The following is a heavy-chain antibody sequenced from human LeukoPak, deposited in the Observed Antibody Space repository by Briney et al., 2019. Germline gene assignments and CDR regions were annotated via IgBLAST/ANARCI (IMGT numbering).Heavy chain of an antibody. J-gene: IGHJ4*02. D-gene: IGHD5-12*01. V-gene: IGHV3-15*01. CDR3: ARDLTVATIPRFDY. CDR2: IKSKTDGGTT. CDR1: GFTFSNAW. Sequence: GGSLRLSCAASGFTFSNAWMSWVRQAPGKGLEWVGRIKSKTDGGTTDYAAPVKGRFTISRDDSKNTLYLQMNSLKSEDTAVYYCARDLTVATIPRFDYWGQGTLVTVSS.